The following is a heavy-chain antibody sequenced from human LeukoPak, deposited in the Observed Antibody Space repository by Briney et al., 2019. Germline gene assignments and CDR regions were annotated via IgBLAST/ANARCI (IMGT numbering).Heavy chain of an antibody. V-gene: IGHV3-30*03. D-gene: IGHD3-10*01. CDR3: AADTNRLLWFGELLRT. Sequence: GGSLRLSCAPSGFTLSSYCMHWVRQAPGKGLEWVAVISYDGSNKYHADSVKGRFTISRDNSKNTLYLQMNSVRAEDTAVYYCAADTNRLLWFGELLRTWGQGTLVTVSS. J-gene: IGHJ5*02. CDR2: ISYDGSNK. CDR1: GFTLSSYC.